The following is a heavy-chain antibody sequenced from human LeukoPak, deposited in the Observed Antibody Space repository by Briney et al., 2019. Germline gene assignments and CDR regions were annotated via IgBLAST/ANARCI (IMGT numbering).Heavy chain of an antibody. J-gene: IGHJ6*02. CDR1: GFPISTNY. CDR2: IYSVGNT. D-gene: IGHD3-10*01. CDR3: ARDHITMIRGVSYYYYGMDV. Sequence: PGGSLRLSCAASGFPISTNYMSWVRQAPGKGPEWVSIIYSVGNTFYADSVKGRFTNSRDSSKNTLFLQMISLRAEDTAVYYCARDHITMIRGVSYYYYGMDVWGQGTTVTVSS. V-gene: IGHV3-53*01.